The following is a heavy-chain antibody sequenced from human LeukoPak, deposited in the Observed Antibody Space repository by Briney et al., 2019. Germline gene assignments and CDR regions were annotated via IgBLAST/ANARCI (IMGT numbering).Heavy chain of an antibody. CDR2: IIPILGIA. Sequence: SVKVSCKASGGTFGSYTISWVRQAPGQGLEWMGRIIPILGIANYAQKFQGRVTITADKSTSTAYMELSSLRSEDTAVYYCARYDDYGGLNWFDPWGQGTLVTVSS. D-gene: IGHD4-23*01. CDR1: GGTFGSYT. V-gene: IGHV1-69*02. CDR3: ARYDDYGGLNWFDP. J-gene: IGHJ5*02.